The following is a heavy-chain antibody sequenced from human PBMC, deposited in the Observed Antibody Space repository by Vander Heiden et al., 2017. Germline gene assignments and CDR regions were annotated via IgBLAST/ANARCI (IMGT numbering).Heavy chain of an antibody. J-gene: IGHJ4*02. CDR1: ELTFSTFC. V-gene: IGHV3-74*01. D-gene: IGHD2-15*01. CDR2: INVDQSST. Sequence: EVQLVASGGGLVQRGGSLRRSCAATELTFSTFCMHWVRQVPGKVPVWVSRINVDQSSTLYAVSVKGRFTITRDNAKTTLYLQMISLRVEDTAVYYCARRDPGGGFLDYWGQGILVTVSS. CDR3: ARRDPGGGFLDY.